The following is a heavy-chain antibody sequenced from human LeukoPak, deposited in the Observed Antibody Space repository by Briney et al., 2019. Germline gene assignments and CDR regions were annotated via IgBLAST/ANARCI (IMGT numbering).Heavy chain of an antibody. Sequence: PSETLSLTCAVYGGSFSGYYWSWIRHPPGKGLESIGEINHSGSTNYNPSLKSRVTISVDTSKNQFSLKLSSVTAADTAVYYCARVFGQYAFDIWGQGTMVTVSS. CDR3: ARVFGQYAFDI. CDR1: GGSFSGYY. CDR2: INHSGST. J-gene: IGHJ3*02. V-gene: IGHV4-34*01. D-gene: IGHD3-10*01.